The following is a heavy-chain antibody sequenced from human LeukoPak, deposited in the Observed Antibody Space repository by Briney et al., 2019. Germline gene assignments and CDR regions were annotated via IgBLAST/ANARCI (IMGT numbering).Heavy chain of an antibody. V-gene: IGHV3-30*03. CDR2: ISYDGSNK. Sequence: PGGSLRLSCAASGFTFSSYGMHWVRQAPGKGLEWVAVISYDGSNKYYADSVKGRFTISRDNSKNTLYLQMNSLRAEDTAVYYCARDVKGGNFDYWGQGTLVTVSS. CDR3: ARDVKGGNFDY. CDR1: GFTFSSYG. J-gene: IGHJ4*02. D-gene: IGHD3-16*01.